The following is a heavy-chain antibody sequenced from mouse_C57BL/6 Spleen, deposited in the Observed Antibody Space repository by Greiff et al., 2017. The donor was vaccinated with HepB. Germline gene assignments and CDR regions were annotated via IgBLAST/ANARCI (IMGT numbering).Heavy chain of an antibody. CDR2: IYPRDGST. CDR3: TANYGNPYYAMDY. CDR1: GYTFTSYD. V-gene: IGHV1-85*01. Sequence: QVQLQQSGPELVKPGASVKLSCKASGYTFTSYDINWVKQRPGQGLELIGWIYPRDGSTKYNEKFKGKATLTVDTSSSTAYMELHSLTSEDSAVYFCTANYGNPYYAMDYWGQGTSVTVSS. J-gene: IGHJ4*01. D-gene: IGHD2-1*01.